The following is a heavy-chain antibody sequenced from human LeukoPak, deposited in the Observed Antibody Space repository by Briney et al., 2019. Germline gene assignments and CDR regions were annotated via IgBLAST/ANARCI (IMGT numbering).Heavy chain of an antibody. Sequence: ASVKVSCKASGYTFTSYAMHWVRQAPGQRLEWMGWINAGNGNTKYSQEFQGRVTITRDTSASTAYIELSSLRSEDMAVYYCARGSIRLGELTYPDYWGQGTLVTVSS. CDR3: ARGSIRLGELTYPDY. V-gene: IGHV1-3*03. D-gene: IGHD3-16*01. J-gene: IGHJ4*02. CDR1: GYTFTSYA. CDR2: INAGNGNT.